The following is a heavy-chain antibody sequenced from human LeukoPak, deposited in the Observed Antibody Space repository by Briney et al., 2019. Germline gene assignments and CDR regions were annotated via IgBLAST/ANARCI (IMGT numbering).Heavy chain of an antibody. V-gene: IGHV3-7*01. CDR3: VRGWADTVMSRMDS. D-gene: IGHD3-16*01. CDR1: GFTFSTYW. Sequence: GGSLRLSCTASGFTFSTYWMSWVRQAPGKGLEWVANINQDGSEKYYVDSVKGRFTISRDNAKTSLYLQMNSLRAEDTAVYYCVRGWADTVMSRMDSWGQGTLVTVSS. CDR2: INQDGSEK. J-gene: IGHJ4*02.